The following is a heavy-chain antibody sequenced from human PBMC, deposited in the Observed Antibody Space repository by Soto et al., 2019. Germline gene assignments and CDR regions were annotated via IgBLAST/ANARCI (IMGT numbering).Heavy chain of an antibody. Sequence: PSVTLSLTCTVLGGSITSSYWRWIREPTGKGLEWIGYIYYSGSTNYNPSLKSRVTISVDTSKNQFSLKLSSVTAADTAVYYCAGTRGYCSGGSCPTVVDYWGQGTLVTVS. D-gene: IGHD2-15*01. J-gene: IGHJ4*02. CDR2: IYYSGST. CDR3: AGTRGYCSGGSCPTVVDY. CDR1: GGSITSSY. V-gene: IGHV4-59*01.